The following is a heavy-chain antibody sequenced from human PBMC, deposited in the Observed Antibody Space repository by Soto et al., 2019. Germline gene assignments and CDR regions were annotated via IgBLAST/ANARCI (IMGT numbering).Heavy chain of an antibody. J-gene: IGHJ3*02. CDR2: IYPGDSDT. CDR1: GYSVTSYW. Sequence: GESLKISCKGSGYSVTSYWIGWVRQMPGKGLEWMGIIYPGDSDTRYSPSFQGQVTISADKSISTAYLQWSSLKASDTAMYYCARGHDSSGYYRGAFDIWGQGTMVTVSS. D-gene: IGHD3-22*01. V-gene: IGHV5-51*01. CDR3: ARGHDSSGYYRGAFDI.